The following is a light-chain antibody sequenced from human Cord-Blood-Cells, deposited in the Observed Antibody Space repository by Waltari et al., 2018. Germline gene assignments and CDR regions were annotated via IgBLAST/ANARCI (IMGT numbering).Light chain of an antibody. CDR2: AAS. CDR3: LQDYNYPR. J-gene: IGKJ4*01. Sequence: AIQMTQSPSSLSASVGDRVTITCRASQGIRNDLGWYQQKPGKAPKLLIYAASSLQSGVPSRFSGSGSGTDFTLTISSLRPEDFATYYCLQDYNYPRFGGGTKVEIK. V-gene: IGKV1-6*01. CDR1: QGIRND.